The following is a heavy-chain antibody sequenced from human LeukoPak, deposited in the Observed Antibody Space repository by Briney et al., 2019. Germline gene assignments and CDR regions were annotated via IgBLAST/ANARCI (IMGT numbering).Heavy chain of an antibody. CDR3: TTDRYYDNSELQFQH. CDR2: IKRETDGGTI. CDR1: GFTLNNAW. J-gene: IGHJ1*01. V-gene: IGHV3-15*01. D-gene: IGHD3-22*01. Sequence: GGSLRLSCAASGFTLNNAWMSRVRQAPGKGLEWLGRIKRETDGGTIDYAAPVKGRFTISRDDSRNTLYLQMDSLKIEDTAVYYCTTDRYYDNSELQFQHWGQGTLVTVSS.